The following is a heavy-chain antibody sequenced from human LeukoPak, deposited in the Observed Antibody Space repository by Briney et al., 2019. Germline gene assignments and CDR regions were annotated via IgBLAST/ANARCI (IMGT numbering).Heavy chain of an antibody. J-gene: IGHJ4*02. Sequence: SETLSHTCTVSGGSIGNYYWSWIGPPPGKEGEGIGYIYYSGSTYYSPSLKSRVTISVDTSKKQFSLKVSSVTAADTAVYYCARAGYSYGTGYYFDYWGQGTLVTVPS. D-gene: IGHD5-18*01. CDR2: IYYSGST. CDR1: GGSIGNYY. CDR3: ARAGYSYGTGYYFDY. V-gene: IGHV4-59*01.